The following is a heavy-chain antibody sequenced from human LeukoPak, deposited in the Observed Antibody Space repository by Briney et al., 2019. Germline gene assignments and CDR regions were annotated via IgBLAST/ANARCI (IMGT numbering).Heavy chain of an antibody. CDR2: ISAYNGNT. CDR1: GYTFTSYG. Sequence: APVKVSCKASGYTFTSYGISWVRQAPGQGLEWMGWISAYNGNTNYAQKLQGRVTMTTDTSTSTAYMELRSLRSDDTAVYYCARLDFGTVGPGDGMDVWGQGTTVTVSS. V-gene: IGHV1-18*01. D-gene: IGHD3-3*01. CDR3: ARLDFGTVGPGDGMDV. J-gene: IGHJ6*02.